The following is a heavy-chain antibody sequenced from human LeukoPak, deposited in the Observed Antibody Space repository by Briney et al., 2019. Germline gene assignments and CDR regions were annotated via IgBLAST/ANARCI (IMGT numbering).Heavy chain of an antibody. CDR1: GGSFSGYY. J-gene: IGHJ4*02. CDR2: INHSGST. D-gene: IGHD2-15*01. CDR3: ARGPPPGGCSGGSCSNLFDY. Sequence: PSETLSLTCAVYGGSFSGYYWSWIRQPPGKGLEWIGEINHSGSTNCNPALKSRVTISADTSKNQFSLNLSSVTAADTAVYYCARGPPPGGCSGGSCSNLFDYWGQGTLVTASS. V-gene: IGHV4-34*01.